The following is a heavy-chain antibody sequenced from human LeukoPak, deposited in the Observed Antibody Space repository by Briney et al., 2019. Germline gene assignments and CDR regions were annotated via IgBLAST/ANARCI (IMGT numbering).Heavy chain of an antibody. CDR3: AKLYTGSGRPVKYSSSNSDY. Sequence: PGGSLRLSCAASGFTFSIYSMNWVRQAPGKGLEWVSSINSDSSYISYADSVKGRFTISRDNSKNTLYLQMNSLRAEDTAVYYCAKLYTGSGRPVKYSSSNSDYWGQGTLVTVSS. CDR2: INSDSSYI. V-gene: IGHV3-21*04. D-gene: IGHD6-6*01. J-gene: IGHJ4*02. CDR1: GFTFSIYS.